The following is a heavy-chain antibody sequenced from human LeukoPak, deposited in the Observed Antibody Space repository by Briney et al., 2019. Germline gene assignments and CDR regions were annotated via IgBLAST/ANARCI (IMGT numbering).Heavy chain of an antibody. CDR2: INPNSGGT. CDR1: GYTFTGYY. Sequence: ASVKVSCKASGYTFTGYYMHWVRQAPGQGLEWMGWINPNSGGTNYAQKFQGWVTMTRDTSISTAYMELSRLRSDDTAVYYCARDVAAAPYYYGMDVWGQGTTVTVSS. J-gene: IGHJ6*02. CDR3: ARDVAAAPYYYGMDV. V-gene: IGHV1-2*04. D-gene: IGHD6-13*01.